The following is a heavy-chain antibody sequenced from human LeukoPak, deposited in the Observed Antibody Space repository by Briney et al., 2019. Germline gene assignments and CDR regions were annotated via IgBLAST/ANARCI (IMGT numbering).Heavy chain of an antibody. V-gene: IGHV3-66*01. J-gene: IGHJ4*02. D-gene: IGHD3-10*01. CDR2: IYSGGST. CDR3: ARAHTNITSPFVY. Sequence: GGSLRRSCAASGFTVSSNYMSWVRQAPGKGLEGVSGIYSGGSTHYADSVKGRFTISRDNSKNTLSLQMNSLRVEDTAVYYCARAHTNITSPFVYWGQGALVTVSS. CDR1: GFTVSSNY.